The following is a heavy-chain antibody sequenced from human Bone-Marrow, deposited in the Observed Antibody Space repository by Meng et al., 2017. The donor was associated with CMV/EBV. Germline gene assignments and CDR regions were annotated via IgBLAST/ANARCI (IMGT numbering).Heavy chain of an antibody. Sequence: GGSLRFSCAASGFTFSSYAMSWVRQAPGKGLEWVSAISGSGGSTYYADSVKGRFTISRDNSKNTLYLQMNSMRVEDTAVYYCAKQGRGQYSRLPMTPLTYYYDSSAGTDWYFDLWGRGTLVTVSS. CDR1: GFTFSSYA. V-gene: IGHV3-23*01. J-gene: IGHJ2*01. CDR2: ISGSGGST. CDR3: AKQGRGQYSRLPMTPLTYYYDSSAGTDWYFDL. D-gene: IGHD3-22*01.